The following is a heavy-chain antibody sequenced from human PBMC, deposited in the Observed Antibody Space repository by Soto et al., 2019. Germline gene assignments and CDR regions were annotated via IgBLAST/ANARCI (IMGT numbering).Heavy chain of an antibody. V-gene: IGHV4-34*01. CDR2: INHSGST. D-gene: IGHD4-17*01. J-gene: IGHJ4*02. CDR1: GGSFSGYY. CDR3: ARQEGEDSYGDSVYFDY. Sequence: SETLSLTCAVYGGSFSGYYWSWIRQPPGKGLEWIGEINHSGSTNYNPSLKSRVTISVDTSKNQFSLKLSSVTAADTAVYYCARQEGEDSYGDSVYFDYWGQGTLVTVSS.